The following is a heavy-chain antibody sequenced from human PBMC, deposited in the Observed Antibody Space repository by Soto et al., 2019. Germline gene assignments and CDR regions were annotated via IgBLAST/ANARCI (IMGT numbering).Heavy chain of an antibody. D-gene: IGHD6-19*01. CDR1: GFNLGVFG. CDR2: LSYEGSED. V-gene: IGHV3-30*03. CDR3: ALPRRSSLLEVAGPGFEY. J-gene: IGHJ4*02. Sequence: PGGSLRLSFAASGFNLGVFGMHWVRQAPGKAVEWLSVLSYEGSEDFYVDSVRGRFTTSRDNSKNTLFLQMDSLRVEDTAVYYCALPRRSSLLEVAGPGFEYWGQGTLVTVSS.